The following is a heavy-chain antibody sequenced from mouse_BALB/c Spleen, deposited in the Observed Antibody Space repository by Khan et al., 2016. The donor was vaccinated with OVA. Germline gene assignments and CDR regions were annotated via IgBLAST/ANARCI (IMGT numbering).Heavy chain of an antibody. CDR3: ARQPYYHYNIMDY. J-gene: IGHJ4*01. Sequence: QVQLKESGPGLVAPSQSLSITCTISGFSLTNYGVHWIRQPPGKGLEWLVVIRSDGSTTYNSALKSRLTITKDNSKSQVFLQMNSLQTDDTAIYFCARQPYYHYNIMDYWGQGTSVTVSS. CDR2: IRSDGST. D-gene: IGHD2-10*01. V-gene: IGHV2-6-1*01. CDR1: GFSLTNYG.